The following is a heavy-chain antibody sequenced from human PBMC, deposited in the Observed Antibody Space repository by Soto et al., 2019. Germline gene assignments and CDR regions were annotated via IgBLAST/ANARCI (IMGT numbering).Heavy chain of an antibody. CDR2: SYYSGST. Sequence: QVQLQESGPGLVKPSQTLSLTCTVSGGSISSGDYYWSWIRQPPGKGLEWIGYSYYSGSTYYNPSLKRRVTISLDTSRNQFSLKLSSGTAVDTAVYYFARVEIPTYGMDVWGKGTTVTFS. V-gene: IGHV4-30-4*01. J-gene: IGHJ6*04. CDR1: GGSISSGDYY. D-gene: IGHD1-1*01. CDR3: ARVEIPTYGMDV.